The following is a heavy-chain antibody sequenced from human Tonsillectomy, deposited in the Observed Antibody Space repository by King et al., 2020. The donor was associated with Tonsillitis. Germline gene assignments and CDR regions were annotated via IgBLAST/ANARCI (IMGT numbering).Heavy chain of an antibody. D-gene: IGHD4-17*01. CDR2: IRSKANSYAT. J-gene: IGHJ6*02. CDR3: TRGGDYDSGYYYGMDV. Sequence: VQLVESGGGLVQPGGSLTLSCAASGFTFSGAAMHWVRQASGKGLEWVVLIRSKANSYATVSAASVNGRFTVSRDDSKKTAYLQVNSLKTEDTAVYYCTRGGDYDSGYYYGMDVWGQGTTVTVSS. CDR1: GFTFSGAA. V-gene: IGHV3-73*02.